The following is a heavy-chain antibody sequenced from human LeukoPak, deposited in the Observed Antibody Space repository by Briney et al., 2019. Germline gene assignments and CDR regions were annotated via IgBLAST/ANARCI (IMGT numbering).Heavy chain of an antibody. CDR3: ARKAHVRITMTYDAFDI. CDR1: GGSISSYY. D-gene: IGHD3-22*01. V-gene: IGHV4-59*01. J-gene: IGHJ3*02. CDR2: IYYSGST. Sequence: SETLSLTCTVSGGSISSYYWSWIRQPPGKGLEWIGHIYYSGSTNYNPSLKSRVTISVDTSKNQFSLKLSSVTAADTAVYYCARKAHVRITMTYDAFDIWGQGTMVTVSS.